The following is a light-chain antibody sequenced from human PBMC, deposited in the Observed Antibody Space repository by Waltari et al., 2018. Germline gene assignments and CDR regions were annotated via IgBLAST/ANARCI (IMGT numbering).Light chain of an antibody. Sequence: IVLTQSPDTLSFSPGERATLSCRASQCVNKNYLAWYQQKPGQAPRPLIYGESNRATGIPDRFSGSGSGTDFNLTISRLGPEDFAVYYCQQYGNSLTWSFGQGTKGEI. CDR1: QCVNKNY. V-gene: IGKV3-20*01. J-gene: IGKJ1*01. CDR3: QQYGNSLTWS. CDR2: GES.